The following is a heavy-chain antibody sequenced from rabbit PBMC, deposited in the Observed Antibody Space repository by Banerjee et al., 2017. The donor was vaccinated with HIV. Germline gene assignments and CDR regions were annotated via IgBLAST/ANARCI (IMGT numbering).Heavy chain of an antibody. J-gene: IGHJ4*01. CDR1: GFSFSSSYW. D-gene: IGHD6-1*01. CDR3: ARGTYGYAGYAPNL. V-gene: IGHV1S45*01. Sequence: QEQVEESGGDLVKPEGSLTLTCTASGFSFSSSYWLCWVRQVPGKGLEWIGCTYIGDGSTYYASWAKGRFTISQTSSTTVTLQMTSLTAADTATYFCARGTYGYAGYAPNLWGPGTLVTV. CDR2: TYIGDGST.